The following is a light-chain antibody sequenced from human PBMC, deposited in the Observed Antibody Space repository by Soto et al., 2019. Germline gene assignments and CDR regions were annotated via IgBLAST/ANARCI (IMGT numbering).Light chain of an antibody. CDR3: QQYGNSPPYT. CDR2: GAS. V-gene: IGKV3-20*01. Sequence: EIVLTQSPGTLSLSPGERATLSCRASQSVSSSYLGWYQQKPGQAPRLLIYGASSRATGIPDRFSGSGSGTDFTLTISRLEPEDFAVYFCQQYGNSPPYTFGQGTKVEIK. J-gene: IGKJ2*01. CDR1: QSVSSSY.